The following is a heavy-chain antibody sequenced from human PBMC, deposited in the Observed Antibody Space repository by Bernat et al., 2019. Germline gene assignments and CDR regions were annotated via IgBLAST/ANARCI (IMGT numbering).Heavy chain of an antibody. CDR3: ARHRAGVGYYFDY. V-gene: IGHV4-39*01. CDR2: IYYSGST. D-gene: IGHD1-26*01. J-gene: IGHJ4*02. Sequence: QLQLQESGPGLVKPSETLSLTCTVSGGSISSSSYYWGWIRQPPGKGLAWIGSIYYSGSTYYNPSLKSRVTISVDTSKNQFSLKLSSVTAADTAVYYCARHRAGVGYYFDYWGQGTLVTVSS. CDR1: GGSISSSSYY.